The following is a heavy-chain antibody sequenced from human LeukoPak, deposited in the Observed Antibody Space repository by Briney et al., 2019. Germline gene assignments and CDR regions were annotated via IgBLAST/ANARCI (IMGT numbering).Heavy chain of an antibody. Sequence: SETLSLTCAVYGGSFSGYYWSWIRQPPGKGLEWIGEINHSGSTNYNPSLKSRVTISVETSKNQSSLKLKSVTAADTAVYYCARGGYYGSGNDFRFDPWGQGTLVTVSS. J-gene: IGHJ5*02. CDR3: ARGGYYGSGNDFRFDP. V-gene: IGHV4-34*01. CDR1: GGSFSGYY. CDR2: INHSGST. D-gene: IGHD3-10*01.